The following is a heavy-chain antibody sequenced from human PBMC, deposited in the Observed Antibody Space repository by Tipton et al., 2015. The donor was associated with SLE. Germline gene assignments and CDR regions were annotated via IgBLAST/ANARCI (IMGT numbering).Heavy chain of an antibody. CDR2: INYSGDT. V-gene: IGHV4-34*01. CDR3: ARGGDGYIPNWFDP. Sequence: GLVKPSETLSLTCAVSGGSFNDYYWNWIRQPPGKGLEWIGEINYSGDTNYTPSLKSRVTISLGTSKHQFSLRLASVTAADTAVYYCARGGDGYIPNWFDPWGQGTLVTVSS. D-gene: IGHD5-24*01. CDR1: GGSFNDYY. J-gene: IGHJ5*02.